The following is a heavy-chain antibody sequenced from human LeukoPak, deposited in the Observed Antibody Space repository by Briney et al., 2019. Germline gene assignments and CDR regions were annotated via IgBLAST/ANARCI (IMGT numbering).Heavy chain of an antibody. J-gene: IGHJ4*02. V-gene: IGHV1-2*06. CDR1: GYTFTGYY. Sequence: GASVKVSCKASGYTFTGYYTHWVRQAPGQGLEWMGRINPNSGGTNYAQKFQGRVTMTRDTSISTAYMELSRLRSDDTAVYYCARGQRGYCSSTSCSNYWGQGTLVTVSS. CDR3: ARGQRGYCSSTSCSNY. D-gene: IGHD2-2*01. CDR2: INPNSGGT.